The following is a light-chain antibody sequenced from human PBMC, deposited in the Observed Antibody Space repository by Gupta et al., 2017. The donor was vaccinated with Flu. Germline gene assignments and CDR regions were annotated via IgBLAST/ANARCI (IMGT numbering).Light chain of an antibody. CDR3: QSYDSSNQV. V-gene: IGLV6-57*03. CDR1: SGSIASNY. J-gene: IGLJ3*02. CDR2: EDN. Sequence: NFMLTQPHSVSESPGKTVTISCTRSSGSIASNYVQWYQQRPGSAPTTLIYEDNKRPSGVPDRFSGSIDSSSTSASLTIAGLKTEDEDDYYCQSYDSSNQVFGGGTKLTVL.